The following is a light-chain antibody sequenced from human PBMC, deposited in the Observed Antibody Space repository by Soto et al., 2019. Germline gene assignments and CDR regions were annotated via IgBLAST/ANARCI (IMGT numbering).Light chain of an antibody. V-gene: IGLV2-14*03. Sequence: QSALTQPASVSGSPGQSISISCTGTSSDIGAYDYVSWYQQHPGKAPKLLIYDVAHRPSGVSNRFSGSKSGNTASLTISGLQTEDEAEYYCSSFASSNSPPYVFGTGTKLTVL. J-gene: IGLJ1*01. CDR2: DVA. CDR3: SSFASSNSPPYV. CDR1: SSDIGAYDY.